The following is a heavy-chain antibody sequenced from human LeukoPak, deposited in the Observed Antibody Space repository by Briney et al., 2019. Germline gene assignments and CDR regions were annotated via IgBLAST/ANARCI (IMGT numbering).Heavy chain of an antibody. CDR2: ISGNGGST. J-gene: IGHJ4*02. D-gene: IGHD2-2*03. CDR3: ATGYCSSTSCYYALDF. V-gene: IGHV3-23*01. Sequence: GGSLRLSCAASGFTFSNYAMSWVRQAPGKGLEWVSAISGNGGSTYYADSVKGRFTISRDNSKSTLHLQMNSLRAEDTAVYHCATGYCSSTSCYYALDFWGQGTLVTVSS. CDR1: GFTFSNYA.